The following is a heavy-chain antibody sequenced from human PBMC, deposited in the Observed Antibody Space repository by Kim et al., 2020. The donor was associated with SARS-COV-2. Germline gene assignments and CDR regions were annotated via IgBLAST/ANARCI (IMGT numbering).Heavy chain of an antibody. J-gene: IGHJ4*02. D-gene: IGHD2-2*01. V-gene: IGHV4-39*01. CDR3: ARRVVLASYFDY. Sequence: YNPSLKSRVTISVDTSKKQFSLKLTSMTAADTAVYYCARRVVLASYFDYWGQGTLVTVSS.